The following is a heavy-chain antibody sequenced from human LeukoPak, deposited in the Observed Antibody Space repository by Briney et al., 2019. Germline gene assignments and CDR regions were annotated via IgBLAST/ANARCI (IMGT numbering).Heavy chain of an antibody. Sequence: PSETLSLTCAVYGGSFSGYYWSWIRQPPGKGLEWIGEINHSGSTNYNPSLESRVTISVDTSKNQFSLKLSSVTAADTAVYYCARDGCSSTSCYTLWGQGTLVTVSS. CDR2: INHSGST. J-gene: IGHJ4*02. V-gene: IGHV4-34*01. CDR3: ARDGCSSTSCYTL. D-gene: IGHD2-2*02. CDR1: GGSFSGYY.